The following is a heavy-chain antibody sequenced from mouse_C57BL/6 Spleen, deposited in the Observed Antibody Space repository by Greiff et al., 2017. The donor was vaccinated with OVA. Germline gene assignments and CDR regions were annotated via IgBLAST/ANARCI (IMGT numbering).Heavy chain of an antibody. CDR3: ANLGYYFDY. CDR2: IYPGDGDT. J-gene: IGHJ2*01. V-gene: IGHV1-82*01. Sequence: QVQLQQSGPELVKPGASVKISCKASGYAFSSSWMNWVKQRPGKGLEWIGRIYPGDGDTNYNGKFKGKATLTADKSSSTAYMQLSSLTSEDSAVYFCANLGYYFDYWGQGTTLTVSS. CDR1: GYAFSSSW.